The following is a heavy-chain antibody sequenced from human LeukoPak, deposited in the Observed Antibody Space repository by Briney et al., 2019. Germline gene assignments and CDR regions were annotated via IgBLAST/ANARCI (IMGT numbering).Heavy chain of an antibody. CDR3: AKDLGFLEWLFDY. Sequence: GGSLRLFCAASGFTFSSYGMHWFRQAPGKGLEWVAVIWYDGSNKYYADSVKGRFTISRDNSKNTLYLQMNSLRAEDTAVYYCAKDLGFLEWLFDYWGQGTLVTVSS. CDR1: GFTFSSYG. J-gene: IGHJ4*02. CDR2: IWYDGSNK. D-gene: IGHD3-3*01. V-gene: IGHV3-33*06.